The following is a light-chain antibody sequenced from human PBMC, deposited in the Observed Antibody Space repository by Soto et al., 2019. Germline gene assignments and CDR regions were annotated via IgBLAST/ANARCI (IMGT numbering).Light chain of an antibody. V-gene: IGKV3D-20*02. J-gene: IGKJ5*01. Sequence: DIVLTQSPGTLSLSPGERATLSCRASQSVSSSYLAWYQQKPGQAPSLLIYDASNRATGIPDRFRGSGSGTDFTLTISSLEPEDFALYYCQQGTDWPPGTFGQGTRLEIK. CDR3: QQGTDWPPGT. CDR2: DAS. CDR1: QSVSSSY.